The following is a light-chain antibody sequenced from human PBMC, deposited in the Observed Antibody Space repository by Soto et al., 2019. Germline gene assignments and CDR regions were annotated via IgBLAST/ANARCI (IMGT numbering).Light chain of an antibody. V-gene: IGKV1-12*01. CDR3: QQANSFPRT. CDR2: AAS. J-gene: IGKJ4*01. Sequence: DIQTTQSPSFVSASVGDRVTITCRPSQAVSTWLAWYQQKPGDAPKLLIYAASTLQSGVPSRFSGSGSGTDFTLTIRSLQPEDFATYYCQQANSFPRTFGGGTKVDIK. CDR1: QAVSTW.